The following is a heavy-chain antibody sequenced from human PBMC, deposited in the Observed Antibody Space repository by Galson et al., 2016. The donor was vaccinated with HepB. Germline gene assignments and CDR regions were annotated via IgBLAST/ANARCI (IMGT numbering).Heavy chain of an antibody. D-gene: IGHD6-13*01. CDR2: IKQDGREE. CDR1: GFSFGRFW. J-gene: IGHJ4*02. CDR3: ARDMAAAHDC. Sequence: SLRLSCAASGFSFGRFWMSWVRQAPGKGLEWVANIKQDGREEYYVDSVKGRFTISRDNAKNSVYPQMNRLRDEDTAVYYCARDMAAAHDCWGQGTLVTVSS. V-gene: IGHV3-7*01.